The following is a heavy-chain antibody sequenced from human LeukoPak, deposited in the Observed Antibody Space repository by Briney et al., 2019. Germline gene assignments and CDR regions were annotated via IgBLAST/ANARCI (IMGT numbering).Heavy chain of an antibody. CDR3: ARVQRAAAAIPGGSYNWFDP. Sequence: PGGSLRLSCAASGFIFSDYWMHWVRQAPGKRLVWVSRINSDGSSTSHADSVKGRFTISRDNAKNTLYLQMNSLRVEDTAVYYCARVQRAAAAIPGGSYNWFDPWGQGTLVTVSS. D-gene: IGHD6-25*01. CDR1: GFIFSDYW. V-gene: IGHV3-74*01. CDR2: INSDGSST. J-gene: IGHJ5*02.